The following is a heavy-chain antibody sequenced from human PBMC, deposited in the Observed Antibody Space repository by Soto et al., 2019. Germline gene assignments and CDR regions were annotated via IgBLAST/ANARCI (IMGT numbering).Heavy chain of an antibody. D-gene: IGHD3-10*01. V-gene: IGHV1-69*02. CDR1: GDTFSFYT. Sequence: QVQLVQSGAELKKPGSSVKVSCKASGDTFSFYTINWVRQAPGLGLEWMGRVNPILSMSNYAQKFKGRVTMTADKSTSPAYMELRSMRSEATAFYYCATSYGSGYRAFDYWGQGALVTVSS. CDR2: VNPILSMS. J-gene: IGHJ4*02. CDR3: ATSYGSGYRAFDY.